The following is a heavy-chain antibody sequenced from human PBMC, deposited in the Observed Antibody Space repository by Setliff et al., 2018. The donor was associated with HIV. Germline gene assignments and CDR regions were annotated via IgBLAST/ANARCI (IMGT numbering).Heavy chain of an antibody. CDR3: ARHAVPHYYDSSGPS. CDR2: IFYNGNT. D-gene: IGHD3-22*01. V-gene: IGHV4-39*01. CDR1: GGSSSTSDYY. Sequence: PSETLSLTCTVSGGSSSTSDYYWGWIRQPPGKGLEWIGYIFYNGNTYYSPALKSRVTISIDTSRNRFSLRLSSVTAADTAVYYCARHAVPHYYDSSGPSWGPGTLVTVSS. J-gene: IGHJ5*02.